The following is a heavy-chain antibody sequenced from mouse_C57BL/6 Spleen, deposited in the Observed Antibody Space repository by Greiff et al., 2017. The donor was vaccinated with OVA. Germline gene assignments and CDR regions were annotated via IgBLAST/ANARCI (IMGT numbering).Heavy chain of an antibody. V-gene: IGHV1-15*01. CDR2: IDPETGGT. D-gene: IGHD2-2*01. J-gene: IGHJ4*01. Sequence: VQLVESGAELVRPGASVTLSCKASGYTFTDYEMHWVKQTPVHGLEWIGAIDPETGGTAYNQKFKGKAILTADKSSSTAYMELRSLTSEDSAVYYCTRWLSEDYWGQGTSVTVSS. CDR1: GYTFTDYE. CDR3: TRWLSEDY.